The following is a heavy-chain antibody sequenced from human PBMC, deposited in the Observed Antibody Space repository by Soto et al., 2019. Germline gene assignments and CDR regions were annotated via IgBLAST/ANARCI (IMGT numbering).Heavy chain of an antibody. J-gene: IGHJ5*02. CDR1: GGSISSSSYY. CDR3: ARDLGAAAGTDHNWFDP. CDR2: IFYSGST. Sequence: SETLSLTCTVSGGSISSSSYYWGWIRQPPGKGLEWIGSIFYSGSTYYNPSLKSRVTISVDTSKNQFSLKLSSVTAADTAVYYCARDLGAAAGTDHNWFDPWGQGTLVTVSS. D-gene: IGHD6-13*01. V-gene: IGHV4-39*02.